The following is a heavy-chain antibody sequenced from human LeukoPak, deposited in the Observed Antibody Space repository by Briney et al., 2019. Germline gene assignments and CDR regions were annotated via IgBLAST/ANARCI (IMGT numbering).Heavy chain of an antibody. CDR3: ARTQKYYDLWSGMN. CDR1: GFTFSDYY. Sequence: GGSLRLSCAASGFTFSDYYMSWLRQAPGKGLEWISYISSSGSADYYADSVQGRFTVSRDNAKSSLYLQMNSLRAEDTAVYYCARTQKYYDLWSGMNWGQGTLVTVSS. D-gene: IGHD3-3*01. J-gene: IGHJ4*02. V-gene: IGHV3-11*04. CDR2: ISSSGSAD.